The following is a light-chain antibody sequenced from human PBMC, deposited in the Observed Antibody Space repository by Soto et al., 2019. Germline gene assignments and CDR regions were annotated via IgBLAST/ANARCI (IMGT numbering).Light chain of an antibody. CDR1: QTVSSN. CDR3: QQYNNWPPRRT. J-gene: IGKJ1*01. CDR2: GAS. V-gene: IGKV3-15*01. Sequence: EIVMTQSPATLSVSPGERATLSCRASQTVSSNLAWYQQKPGQAPRLLIYGASTRATGIPGRFSGSGSGTEFTLTISSLQSEDFAVYYCQQYNNWPPRRTFGQGTKVEVK.